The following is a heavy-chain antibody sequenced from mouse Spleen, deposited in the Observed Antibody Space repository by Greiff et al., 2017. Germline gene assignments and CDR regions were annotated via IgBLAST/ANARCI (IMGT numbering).Heavy chain of an antibody. Sequence: EVQLVESGGGLVKPGGSLKLSCAASGFTFSDYGMHWVRQAPEKGLEWVAYISSGSSTIYYADTVKGRFTISRDNAKNTLFLQMTSLRSEDTAMYYCARQYGNYPWFAYWGQGTLVTVSA. CDR2: ISSGSSTI. CDR1: GFTFSDYG. CDR3: ARQYGNYPWFAY. D-gene: IGHD2-10*02. V-gene: IGHV5-17*01. J-gene: IGHJ3*01.